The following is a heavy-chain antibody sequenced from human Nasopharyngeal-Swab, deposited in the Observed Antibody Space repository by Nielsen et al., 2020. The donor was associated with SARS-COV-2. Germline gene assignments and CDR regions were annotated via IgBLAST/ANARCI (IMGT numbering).Heavy chain of an antibody. CDR3: AKGYSSGWQLYYYYGMDV. D-gene: IGHD6-19*01. CDR2: ISGSGGST. Sequence: RGSLRLSCAASGFPFNNYGMSWVRQAPGKGLEWVSSISGSGGSTYYADSAKGRFTMSRDNSKSTLYLQMNTLRAEDTAVYYCAKGYSSGWQLYYYYGMDVWGQGTTVTVSS. J-gene: IGHJ6*02. V-gene: IGHV3-23*01. CDR1: GFPFNNYG.